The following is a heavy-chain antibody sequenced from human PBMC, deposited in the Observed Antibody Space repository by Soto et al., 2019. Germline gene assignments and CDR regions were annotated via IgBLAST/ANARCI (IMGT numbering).Heavy chain of an antibody. Sequence: GGSLRLSWAGSGFNFSTYYMVWVRQAPGKGLEWVANIAEDGSKKDYADSVKGRFTVSRDNADNSLHLQMHSLRVEDTAIYYCVRGGAALTHWGQGAWVTVSS. D-gene: IGHD1-26*01. V-gene: IGHV3-7*01. J-gene: IGHJ4*02. CDR2: IAEDGSKK. CDR3: VRGGAALTH. CDR1: GFNFSTYY.